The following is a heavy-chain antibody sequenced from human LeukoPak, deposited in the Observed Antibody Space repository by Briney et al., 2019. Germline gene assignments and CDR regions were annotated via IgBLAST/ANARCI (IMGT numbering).Heavy chain of an antibody. D-gene: IGHD2-2*01. V-gene: IGHV4-30-4*08. Sequence: SQTLSLTCIVSGGSISSGDYYWSWIRQPPGTGLEWIGYIYYSGSTYYNPSLKSRVTISVDTSKNQFSLKLSSVTAADTAVYYCATSEGLFTFDIWGQGTMVTVSS. J-gene: IGHJ3*02. CDR1: GGSISSGDYY. CDR3: ATSEGLFTFDI. CDR2: IYYSGST.